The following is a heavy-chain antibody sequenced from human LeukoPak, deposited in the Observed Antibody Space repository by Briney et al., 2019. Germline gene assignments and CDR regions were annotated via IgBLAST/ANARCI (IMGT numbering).Heavy chain of an antibody. V-gene: IGHV3-30*18. J-gene: IGHJ4*02. Sequence: PGRSLRLSCAASGFTFSSYGMHWVRQAPGKGLEWVAVISYDGSNKYYADSVKGRFTISRDNSKNTPYLQMNSLRAEDTAVYYCAKDPRGSYYDSGSYYDYWGQGTLVTVSS. CDR1: GFTFSSYG. D-gene: IGHD3-10*01. CDR3: AKDPRGSYYDSGSYYDY. CDR2: ISYDGSNK.